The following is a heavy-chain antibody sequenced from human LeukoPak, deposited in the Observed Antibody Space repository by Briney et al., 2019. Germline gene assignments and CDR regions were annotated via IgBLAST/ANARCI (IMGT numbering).Heavy chain of an antibody. CDR3: AKGLDSSGWYREPFDY. D-gene: IGHD6-19*01. J-gene: IGHJ4*02. V-gene: IGHV3-53*01. Sequence: GGSLRLSCAASGVTVSSNYMSWVRQAPGKGLDWVSVIYSGGNTYYADSVKGRFTISRDNSKNTLYLQMNSLRAEDTAVYYCAKGLDSSGWYREPFDYWGQGTLVTVSS. CDR2: IYSGGNT. CDR1: GVTVSSNY.